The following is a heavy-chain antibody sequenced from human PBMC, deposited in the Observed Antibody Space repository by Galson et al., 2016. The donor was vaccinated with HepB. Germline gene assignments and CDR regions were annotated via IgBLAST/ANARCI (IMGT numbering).Heavy chain of an antibody. Sequence: SLRLSCAASGFTISTYGMHWVRQAPGKGLEWVAVIWYDGNKKYYADSVKGRFTISRDNSKNTLYLQMNRLRAEDTAVYYCARKDHESYCGGDCYRGWFDPWGQGTLVTVSA. CDR2: IWYDGNKK. CDR1: GFTISTYG. V-gene: IGHV3-33*01. D-gene: IGHD2-21*02. CDR3: ARKDHESYCGGDCYRGWFDP. J-gene: IGHJ5*02.